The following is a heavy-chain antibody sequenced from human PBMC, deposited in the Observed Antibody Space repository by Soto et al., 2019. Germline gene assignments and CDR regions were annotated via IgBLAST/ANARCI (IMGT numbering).Heavy chain of an antibody. CDR2: IIPIFGTA. J-gene: IGHJ6*02. CDR1: GGTFSSYA. CDR3: ARVLAAAGPYYYYGMDA. D-gene: IGHD6-13*01. Sequence: SAVKVSCKASGGTFSSYAISWVRQAPGQGLEWMGGIIPIFGTANYAQKFQGRVTITADESTSTAYMELSSLRSEDTAVYYCARVLAAAGPYYYYGMDARGQGTTVTVS. V-gene: IGHV1-69*13.